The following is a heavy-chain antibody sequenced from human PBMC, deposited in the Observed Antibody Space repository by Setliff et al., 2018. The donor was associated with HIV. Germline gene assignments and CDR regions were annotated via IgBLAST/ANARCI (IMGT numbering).Heavy chain of an antibody. CDR2: IYYSGST. J-gene: IGHJ4*02. D-gene: IGHD3-10*01. CDR1: GDSITSSSSSHY. V-gene: IGHV4-39*01. CDR3: ARHAPSGELYYFDY. Sequence: PSETLSLTCSVPGDSITSSSSSHYWGWIRQPPGKGLEWIGSIYYSGSTYYNPSLQSRVTISVHTSKNHFSLKLSSVTAADTALYYCARHAPSGELYYFDYWGQGTLVTVSS.